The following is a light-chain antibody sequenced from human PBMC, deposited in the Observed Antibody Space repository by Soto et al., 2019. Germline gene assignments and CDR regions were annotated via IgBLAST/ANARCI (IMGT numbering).Light chain of an antibody. CDR3: QSYDSSLSADYV. CDR1: SSNIGAGYD. J-gene: IGLJ1*01. Sequence: VLTQPPSVSGAPGQRVTISCTGSSSNIGAGYDVHWYQQLPGTAPKLLIYGNINRPSGVPDRFSGSKSGTSASLAITGLQAEDEADYYCQSYDSSLSADYVFGTGTKVTVL. CDR2: GNI. V-gene: IGLV1-40*01.